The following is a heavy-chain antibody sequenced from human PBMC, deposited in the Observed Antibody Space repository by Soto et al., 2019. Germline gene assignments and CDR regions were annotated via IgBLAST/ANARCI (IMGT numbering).Heavy chain of an antibody. V-gene: IGHV4-34*01. CDR1: GGSFSGYY. D-gene: IGHD6-13*01. CDR2: INHSGST. CDR3: ARLAHSSSRTGIDY. J-gene: IGHJ4*02. Sequence: PSETLSLTCAVYGGSFSGYYWSWIRQPPGKGLEWIGEINHSGSTNYNPSLKSRVTISVDTSKNQFSLKLSSVTAADTAVYYCARLAHSSSRTGIDYWGQGTLVTVSS.